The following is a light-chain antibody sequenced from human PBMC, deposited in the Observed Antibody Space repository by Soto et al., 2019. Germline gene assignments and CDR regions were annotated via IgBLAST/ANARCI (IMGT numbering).Light chain of an antibody. CDR2: DAS. V-gene: IGKV3-15*01. CDR1: QSVSSK. Sequence: EIVMTQSPATLSVSPGERATLSCRASQSVSSKLAWYQQKPGQAPRLLIHDASTRATGIPARFSGSGSGTEFTLTISSLQSEYFAVYYCQQYNTWPTFGQGTKVEIK. CDR3: QQYNTWPT. J-gene: IGKJ1*01.